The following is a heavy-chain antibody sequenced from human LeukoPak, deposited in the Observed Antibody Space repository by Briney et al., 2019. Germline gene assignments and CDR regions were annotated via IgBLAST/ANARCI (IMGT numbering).Heavy chain of an antibody. D-gene: IGHD3-22*01. CDR2: INHSGST. CDR3: ARGLPDYYDSSGYDY. V-gene: IGHV4-34*01. Sequence: SETLSLTCAVYGGSFSGYYWSWIRQPPGKGLEWIGEINHSGSTNYNPSLKSRVTISVDTSKNQFSLKLSSVTAADTAVYYCARGLPDYYDSSGYDYWGQGTLVTVSS. CDR1: GGSFSGYY. J-gene: IGHJ4*02.